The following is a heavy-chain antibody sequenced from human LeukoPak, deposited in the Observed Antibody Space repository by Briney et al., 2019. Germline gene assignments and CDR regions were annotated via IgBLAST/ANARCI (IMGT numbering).Heavy chain of an antibody. V-gene: IGHV3-64*05. J-gene: IGHJ4*02. Sequence: GGSLRLSCAASGFTFSSYSMNWVRQAPGKGLEYVSSINTNGANTYYADSVKGRFTISRANSRNTVYVQMNSLTPEDTAVYYCVKGLDYSSSQMDSWGQGTLVTVSS. D-gene: IGHD6-6*01. CDR3: VKGLDYSSSQMDS. CDR1: GFTFSSYS. CDR2: INTNGANT.